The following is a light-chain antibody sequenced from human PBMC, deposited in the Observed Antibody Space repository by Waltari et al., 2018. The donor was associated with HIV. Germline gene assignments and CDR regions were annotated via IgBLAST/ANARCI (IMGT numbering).Light chain of an antibody. CDR3: ATWDDSLSALCV. CDR1: SSNIGSNY. CDR2: RNK. V-gene: IGLV1-47*01. J-gene: IGLJ3*02. Sequence: QSVLTQPPSASGPPGQRVTISCSGNSSNIGSNYVYWYQQLPGTTPSLLTFRNKHSPSGVPDRFSGSKAGTSASRSISGHRSEDEADYFCATWDDSLSALCVFGGGTKLTVL.